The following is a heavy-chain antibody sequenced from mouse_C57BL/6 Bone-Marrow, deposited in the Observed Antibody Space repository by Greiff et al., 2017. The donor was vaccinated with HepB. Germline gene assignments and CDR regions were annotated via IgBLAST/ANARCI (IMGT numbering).Heavy chain of an antibody. J-gene: IGHJ4*01. V-gene: IGHV7-3*01. CDR3: ARLPYGYVYARDY. CDR1: GFTFTDYY. D-gene: IGHD2-2*01. CDR2: IRNKANGYTT. Sequence: EVQGVESGGGLVQPGGSLSLSCAASGFTFTDYYMSWVRQPPGKALEWLGFIRNKANGYTTEYSASVKGRFTISRDNSQSILYLQMNALRAEDSATYYCARLPYGYVYARDYWGQGTSVTVSS.